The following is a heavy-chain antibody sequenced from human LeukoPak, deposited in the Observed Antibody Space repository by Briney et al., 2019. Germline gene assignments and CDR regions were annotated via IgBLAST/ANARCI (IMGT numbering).Heavy chain of an antibody. CDR2: IYTNGGA. V-gene: IGHV4-61*02. J-gene: IGHJ4*02. Sequence: SQTLSLTCTVSGGSVTSGNYYWNWIRPPAGKGLEWIGRIYTNGGASYNPSLKSRVTISIDASKNQFSLKLSSVTAADTALYYCAREPPCYWGQGILVTVSS. CDR1: GGSVTSGNYY. CDR3: AREPPCY.